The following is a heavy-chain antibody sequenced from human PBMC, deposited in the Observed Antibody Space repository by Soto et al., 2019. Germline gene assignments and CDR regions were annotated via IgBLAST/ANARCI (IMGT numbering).Heavy chain of an antibody. CDR1: GGSISSYY. CDR3: ARVGIAVAGPHDYYYYGMDG. V-gene: IGHV4-59*01. D-gene: IGHD6-19*01. CDR2: IYYSGST. J-gene: IGHJ6*02. Sequence: SETLSLTCTVSGGSISSYYWSWIRQPPGKGLEWIGYIYYSGSTNYNPSLKSRVTISVDTSKNQFSLKLSSVTAADTAVYYCARVGIAVAGPHDYYYYGMDGWGQGTKVTVSS.